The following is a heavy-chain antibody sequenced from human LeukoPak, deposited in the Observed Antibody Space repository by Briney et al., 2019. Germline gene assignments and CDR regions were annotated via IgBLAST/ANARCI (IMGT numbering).Heavy chain of an antibody. CDR2: TYYRSKWYN. V-gene: IGHV6-1*01. CDR1: GDSVSSNSAA. CDR3: ARLYYVWGSYPN. J-gene: IGHJ4*02. Sequence: SQTLSLTCAISGDSVSSNSAAWNWIRQSPSRGLEWLGRTYYRSKWYNDYAVSVKSRITINPDTSKNQFSLKLSSVTAADTAVYYCARLYYVWGSYPNWGQGTLVTVSS. D-gene: IGHD3-16*02.